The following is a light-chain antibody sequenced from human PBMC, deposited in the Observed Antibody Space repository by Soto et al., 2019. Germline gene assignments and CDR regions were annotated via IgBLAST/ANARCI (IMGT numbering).Light chain of an antibody. Sequence: NFMLTQPHSVSKSPGKTVTISCTRSSGSIASNYVQWYQQRPGSAPTTVIYEDNQRPSGVPDRFSGSIDSSSNSASLTISGLKTEDEADYYCQSYDSSTLVFGGGTKLTV. CDR3: QSYDSSTLV. J-gene: IGLJ2*01. V-gene: IGLV6-57*04. CDR2: EDN. CDR1: SGSIASNY.